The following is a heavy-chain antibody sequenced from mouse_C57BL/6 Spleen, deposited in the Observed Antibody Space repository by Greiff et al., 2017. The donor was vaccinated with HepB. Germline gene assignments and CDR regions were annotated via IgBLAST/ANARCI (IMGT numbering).Heavy chain of an antibody. Sequence: VKLVESGPGLVQPSQSLSITCTVSGFSLTSYGVHWVRQSPGKGLEWLGVIWSGGSTDYNAAFISRLSISKDNSKSQVFFKMNSLQADDTAIYYCARELSTTVVPYAMDYWGQGTSVTVSS. CDR3: ARELSTTVVPYAMDY. D-gene: IGHD1-1*01. CDR2: IWSGGST. CDR1: GFSLTSYG. V-gene: IGHV2-2*01. J-gene: IGHJ4*01.